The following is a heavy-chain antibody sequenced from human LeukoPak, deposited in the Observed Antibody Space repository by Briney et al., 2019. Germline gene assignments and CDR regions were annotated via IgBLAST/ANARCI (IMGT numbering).Heavy chain of an antibody. CDR1: GGTFSSYA. CDR2: IIPILGIA. D-gene: IGHD3-22*01. CDR3: ARDLPYYYDSSGYYESAFDI. J-gene: IGHJ3*02. V-gene: IGHV1-69*04. Sequence: SVKVSCKASGGTFSSYAISWVRQAPGQGLEWMGRIIPILGIASYAQKFQGRVTITADKSTSTAYMELSSLRSEDTAVYYCARDLPYYYDSSGYYESAFDIWGQGTMVTVSS.